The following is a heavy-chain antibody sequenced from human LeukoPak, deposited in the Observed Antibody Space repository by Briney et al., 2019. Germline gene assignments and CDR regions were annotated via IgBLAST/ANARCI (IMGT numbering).Heavy chain of an antibody. D-gene: IGHD6-19*01. CDR2: ISGSGGNI. J-gene: IGHJ4*02. V-gene: IGHV3-23*01. CDR3: ARDPYSSGRIDY. Sequence: GGSLRLSCAASGFTFSSYGMSWVRQAPGKGLEWVSGISGSGGNIHYADSVKGRFTISRDNSRNTLYVQMNSLRAEDTAVYYCARDPYSSGRIDYWGQGTLVTVSS. CDR1: GFTFSSYG.